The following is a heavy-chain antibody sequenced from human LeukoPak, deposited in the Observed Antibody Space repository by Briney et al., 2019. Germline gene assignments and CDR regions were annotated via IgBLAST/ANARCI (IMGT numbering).Heavy chain of an antibody. CDR1: GYTFTSYY. D-gene: IGHD3-22*01. V-gene: IGHV1-46*01. CDR3: ARAISDSTGYYAYYFDS. Sequence: APVKVSCKASGYTFTSYYMHWVRQAPGQGLEWMGIINPSGGSTSYAQKFQGRVTMTRDTSTSTVYMELSSLRSEDTAVYYCARAISDSTGYYAYYFDSWGQGTLVTVSS. J-gene: IGHJ4*02. CDR2: INPSGGST.